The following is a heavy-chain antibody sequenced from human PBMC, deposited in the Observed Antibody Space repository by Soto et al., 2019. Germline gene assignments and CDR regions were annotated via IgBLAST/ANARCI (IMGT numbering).Heavy chain of an antibody. CDR1: GGSISSYY. J-gene: IGHJ1*01. Sequence: QVQLQESGLGLVKPSETLSLTCTVSGGSISSYYWSWIRQPPGKGLEWIGYIYYSGSTNYNPSLKSRVTISVDTSKNQFSLKLSSVTAADTAVYYCARSGTGYCSGGSCYSSEHWGQGTLVTVSS. CDR3: ARSGTGYCSGGSCYSSEH. D-gene: IGHD2-15*01. V-gene: IGHV4-59*01. CDR2: IYYSGST.